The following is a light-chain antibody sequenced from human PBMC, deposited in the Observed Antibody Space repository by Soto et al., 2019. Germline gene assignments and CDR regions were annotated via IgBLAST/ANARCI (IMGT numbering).Light chain of an antibody. Sequence: EIVLTQSPGTLSLSPGERATLACRASQSVRSSYLAWYQQKPGQAPRLLLYGTSTRATGIPDRFSGSGSGTDFTLTISRLEPEDFAVYYCQQYGNSPRFTFGPGTTVDIK. CDR1: QSVRSSY. V-gene: IGKV3-20*01. CDR2: GTS. CDR3: QQYGNSPRFT. J-gene: IGKJ3*01.